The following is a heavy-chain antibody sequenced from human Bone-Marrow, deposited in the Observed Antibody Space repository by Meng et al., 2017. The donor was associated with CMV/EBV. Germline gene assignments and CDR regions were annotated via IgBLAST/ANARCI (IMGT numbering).Heavy chain of an antibody. CDR3: ARGRDFWSGLDYYYGRDV. Sequence: SETLSLTCTVSGGSVSSGSYYWSWIRQPPGKGLEWIGYVYYSGHTNYNPSLKSRVTISLDTSKNQFSLKLSSVTAADTAVYYCARGRDFWSGLDYYYGRDVWGQGTTVTVSS. D-gene: IGHD3-3*01. V-gene: IGHV4-61*01. J-gene: IGHJ6*02. CDR2: VYYSGHT. CDR1: GGSVSSGSYY.